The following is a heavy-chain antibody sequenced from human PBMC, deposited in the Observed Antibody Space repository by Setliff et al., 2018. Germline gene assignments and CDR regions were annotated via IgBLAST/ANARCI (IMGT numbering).Heavy chain of an antibody. CDR2: MNPNSGNT. CDR3: ARAPAYVGNLMVVVTTEGYYFYS. J-gene: IGHJ4*02. Sequence: ASVKVSCKASGYTFTSYDINWVRQATGQGLEWMGWMNPNSGNTGYAQKFHGRVNMTRNTSISTAYMELNSLRSEDTAGYFCARAPAYVGNLMVVVTTEGYYFYSWGQGTLVTVSS. V-gene: IGHV1-8*01. D-gene: IGHD3-22*01. CDR1: GYTFTSYD.